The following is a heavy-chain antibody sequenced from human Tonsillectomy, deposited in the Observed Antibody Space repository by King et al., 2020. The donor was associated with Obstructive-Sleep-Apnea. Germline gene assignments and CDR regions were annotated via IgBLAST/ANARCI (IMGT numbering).Heavy chain of an antibody. CDR2: IDPSDSYT. Sequence: QLVQSGAEVKKPGESLRISCQGSGYSFTTYWITWVRQMPGKGLEWMGRIDPSDSYTNYSPSFQGHVTISADKSISVVYLQWSSLKASDTAVYYCATIGLVGANTLGEYFHHWGQGTLVTVSS. CDR1: GYSFTTYW. J-gene: IGHJ1*01. D-gene: IGHD1-26*01. CDR3: ATIGLVGANTLGEYFHH. V-gene: IGHV5-10-1*01.